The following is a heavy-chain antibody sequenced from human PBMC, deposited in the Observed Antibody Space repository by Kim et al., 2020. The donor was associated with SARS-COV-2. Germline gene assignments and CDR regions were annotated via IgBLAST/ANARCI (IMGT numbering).Heavy chain of an antibody. J-gene: IGHJ4*02. CDR2: IWYDGSNK. CDR1: GFTFSSDG. D-gene: IGHD1-7*01. V-gene: IGHV3-33*01. Sequence: GGSLRLSCAASGFTFSSDGMHWVRQAPGKGLEWVAVIWYDGSNKYYADSVKGRFTISRDNSKNTLYLQMNSLRAEDTAVYYCARDSTGTTLGFDWGQGTLVTVSS. CDR3: ARDSTGTTLGFD.